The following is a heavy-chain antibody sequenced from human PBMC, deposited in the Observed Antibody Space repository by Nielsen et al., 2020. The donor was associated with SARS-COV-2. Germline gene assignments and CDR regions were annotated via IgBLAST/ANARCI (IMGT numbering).Heavy chain of an antibody. V-gene: IGHV3-21*01. J-gene: IGHJ6*02. D-gene: IGHD3-22*01. CDR3: ARDYYDSSGSGFYYYYYGMDV. CDR2: ISSSSSYI. Sequence: WIRQPPGKGLEWVSSISSSSSYIYYADSVKGRFTISRDNAKNSLYLQMNSLRAEDTAVYYCARDYYDSSGSGFYYYYYGMDVWGQGTTVTVSS.